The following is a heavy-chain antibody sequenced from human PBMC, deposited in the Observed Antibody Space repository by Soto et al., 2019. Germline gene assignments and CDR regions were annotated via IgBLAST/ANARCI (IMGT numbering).Heavy chain of an antibody. D-gene: IGHD6-19*01. V-gene: IGHV3-23*01. J-gene: IGHJ4*02. CDR1: GFTFSSYA. CDR2: ISGSGGST. CDR3: AQGHRSSSGLYSPFDY. Sequence: GGSLRLSCAASGFTFSSYAMSWVRQAPGKGLEWVSAISGSGGSTYYADSVKGRFTISRDNSKNTLYLQMNSLRAEDTAVYYCAQGHRSSSGLYSPFDYWGQGTLVTVSS.